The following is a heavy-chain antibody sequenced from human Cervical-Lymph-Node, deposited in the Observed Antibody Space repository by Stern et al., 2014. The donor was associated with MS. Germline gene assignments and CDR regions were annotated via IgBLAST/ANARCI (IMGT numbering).Heavy chain of an antibody. CDR3: ARGRHTAMVTSGRYFDL. CDR1: GASMKNFY. Sequence: QVQLQESGPGRVQPSATLSLTCTVSGASMKNFYWNWIRQPPEQGLEWIGHMSNSGTTYYDPSLKSRVTMSMDASKQQFSLRLTSVTAVDTAVYFCARGRHTAMVTSGRYFDLWGQGTLVTVSS. D-gene: IGHD5-18*01. J-gene: IGHJ4*02. CDR2: MSNSGTT. V-gene: IGHV4-4*07.